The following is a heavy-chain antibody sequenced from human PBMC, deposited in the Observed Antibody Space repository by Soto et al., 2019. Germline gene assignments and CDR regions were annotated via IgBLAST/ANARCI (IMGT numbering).Heavy chain of an antibody. CDR1: GCTFTNYW. CDR3: AASIFYYGMDV. J-gene: IGHJ6*02. CDR2: IYPGDSDT. V-gene: IGHV5-51*01. Sequence: PGESLKLSCKGSGCTFTNYWIGWVRQMPGKGPEWMGIIYPGDSDTKYNPSFQGQVTISADKSITTTYLQWSSLKASDTAIYYCAASIFYYGMDVWGQGTTVTVSS.